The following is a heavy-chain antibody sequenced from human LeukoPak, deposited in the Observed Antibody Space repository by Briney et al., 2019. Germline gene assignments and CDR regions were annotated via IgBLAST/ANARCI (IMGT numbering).Heavy chain of an antibody. CDR3: AKVHATPGIYWPIDY. Sequence: HPGGSLRLSCAASGFTFSSYGMHWVRQAPGKGLEWVAVISYDGSNKYYAVSVKGRFTISRDNSKNTLYLQMNSLRAEDTAVYYCAKVHATPGIYWPIDYWGQGTLVTVSS. CDR2: ISYDGSNK. D-gene: IGHD5-12*01. V-gene: IGHV3-30*18. CDR1: GFTFSSYG. J-gene: IGHJ4*02.